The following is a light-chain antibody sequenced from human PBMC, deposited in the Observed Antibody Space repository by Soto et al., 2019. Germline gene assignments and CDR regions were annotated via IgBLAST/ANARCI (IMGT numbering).Light chain of an antibody. V-gene: IGKV3D-20*02. CDR1: QSVSSNN. J-gene: IGKJ5*01. Sequence: EIVLTQSPGTLSLSPGERATLSCRASQSVSSNNLAWYQQRPGQAPRVVIYGASTRATGIPERFSGSGSGTDFTLTISRLEPEDFAVYYCQQRRNWPPITFGQGTRLEIK. CDR2: GAS. CDR3: QQRRNWPPIT.